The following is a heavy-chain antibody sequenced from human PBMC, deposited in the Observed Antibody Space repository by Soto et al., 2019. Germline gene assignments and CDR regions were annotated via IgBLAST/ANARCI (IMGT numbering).Heavy chain of an antibody. CDR3: ARGLTDRAVAGKAFDY. J-gene: IGHJ4*02. CDR1: GFTFSSYS. D-gene: IGHD6-19*01. V-gene: IGHV3-21*01. CDR2: ISSSSSYI. Sequence: GGSLRLSCAASGFTFSSYSMNWVRQAPGKGLEWVSSISSSSSYIYYADSVKGRFTISRDNAKNSLYLQMNSLRAEDMAVYYCARGLTDRAVAGKAFDYWGQGTLVTVSS.